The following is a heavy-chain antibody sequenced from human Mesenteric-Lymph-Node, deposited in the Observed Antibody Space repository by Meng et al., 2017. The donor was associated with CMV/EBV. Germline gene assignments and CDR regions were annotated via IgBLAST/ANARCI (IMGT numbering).Heavy chain of an antibody. CDR1: GFTFSSYV. J-gene: IGHJ5*02. CDR2: IGNDDGRTK. Sequence: GGSLRLSCAASGFTFSSYVMHWVRQAPGKGLEWVAYIGNDDGRTKYYPDSMRGRFTISRDNSKNTVYLQMNSLRTEDTAVYYCAKDRPGILGLDPWGQGTLVTVSS. V-gene: IGHV3-30*02. CDR3: AKDRPGILGLDP. D-gene: IGHD3-10*01.